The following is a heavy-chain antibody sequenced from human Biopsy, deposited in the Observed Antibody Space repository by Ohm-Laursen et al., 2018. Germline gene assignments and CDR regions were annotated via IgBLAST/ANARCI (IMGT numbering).Heavy chain of an antibody. CDR3: ARDPLNGHKHFDY. V-gene: IGHV1-2*02. D-gene: IGHD2-8*01. CDR1: SYTFTDYN. Sequence: SVTVSCKASSYTFTDYNIHWMRQAPGQGLEWLGYINRKTGATNYAQKFQGTVTMTRDTSISTAYLALGSLRSADTAIYYCARDPLNGHKHFDYWGQGSLVTVSS. J-gene: IGHJ4*02. CDR2: INRKTGAT.